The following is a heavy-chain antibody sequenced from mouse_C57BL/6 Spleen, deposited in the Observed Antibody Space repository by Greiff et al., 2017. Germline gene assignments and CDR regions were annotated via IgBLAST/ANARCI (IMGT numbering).Heavy chain of an antibody. CDR1: GFTFSDYY. V-gene: IGHV5-16*01. CDR3: ARGSYSNLYYYAMDY. D-gene: IGHD2-5*01. CDR2: INYDGSST. J-gene: IGHJ4*01. Sequence: EVMLVESEGGLVQPGSSMKLSCTASGFTFSDYYMAWVRQVPEKGLEWVANINYDGSSTYYLDSLKSRFIISGDNAKNILYLQMSSLKSEDTATYYCARGSYSNLYYYAMDYWGQGTSVTVSS.